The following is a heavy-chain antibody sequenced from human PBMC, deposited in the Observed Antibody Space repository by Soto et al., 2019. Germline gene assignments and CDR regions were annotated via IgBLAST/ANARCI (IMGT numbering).Heavy chain of an antibody. V-gene: IGHV4-31*03. CDR3: ARDHYYYDSSGYSWFDP. CDR1: GGSISGGGYY. D-gene: IGHD3-22*01. CDR2: IYYSGST. Sequence: SETLSLTCTVSGGSISGGGYYWSWIRQHPGKGLEWIGYIYYSGSTYYNPSLKSRVTISVDTSKNQFSLKLSSVTAADTAVYYCARDHYYYDSSGYSWFDPWGQGTLVTVSS. J-gene: IGHJ5*02.